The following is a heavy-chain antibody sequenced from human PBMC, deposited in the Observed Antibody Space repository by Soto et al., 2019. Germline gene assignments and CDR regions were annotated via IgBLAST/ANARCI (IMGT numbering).Heavy chain of an antibody. CDR2: INHSGST. Sequence: QVQLQQWGAGRLSLSEPLSLPCAVFGGSFSGYYCRWIGKPQGKGLEGIGEINHSGSTNYNPCLKSRVTISVDTSKNQFSLKLSSVTAADTAVYYCARVSGIYYYGMDVWGQGTTVTVSS. V-gene: IGHV4-34*01. CDR3: ARVSGIYYYGMDV. D-gene: IGHD3-10*01. CDR1: GGSFSGYY. J-gene: IGHJ6*02.